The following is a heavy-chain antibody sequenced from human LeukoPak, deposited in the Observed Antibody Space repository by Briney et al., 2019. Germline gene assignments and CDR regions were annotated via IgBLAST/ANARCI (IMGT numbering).Heavy chain of an antibody. Sequence: ASVKVSCKASGYTLTAYYIHWVRQAPGQGLAWMGWMNPHSGGTNYARNFRARVTMTTDTSINTAYLELTGLTSDDTALYYCARAQRTVSGLDVWGQGTTVTVSS. J-gene: IGHJ6*02. CDR3: ARAQRTVSGLDV. V-gene: IGHV1-2*02. D-gene: IGHD2-2*01. CDR1: GYTLTAYY. CDR2: MNPHSGGT.